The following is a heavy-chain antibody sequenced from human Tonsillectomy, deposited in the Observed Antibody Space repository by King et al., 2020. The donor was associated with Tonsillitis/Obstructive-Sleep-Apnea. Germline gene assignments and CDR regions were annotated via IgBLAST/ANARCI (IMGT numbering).Heavy chain of an antibody. V-gene: IGHV5-51*01. J-gene: IGHJ6*03. CDR1: GYSFTSHW. Sequence: QLVQSGAEVKKPGESLKISCKGSGYSFTSHWIGWVRQMPGKGLEWIGLIYPGDSDTRYSPSFQGQVTISADKYISTAYLQWSSLKASDTAMYYCVRRGNYYYDSMDVWGKGTTVSVSS. CDR3: VRRGNYYYDSMDV. CDR2: IYPGDSDT.